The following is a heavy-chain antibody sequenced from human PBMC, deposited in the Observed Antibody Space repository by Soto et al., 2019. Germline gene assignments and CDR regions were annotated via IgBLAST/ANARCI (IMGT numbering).Heavy chain of an antibody. J-gene: IGHJ4*02. CDR3: AKGGREWLVTAAFNY. Sequence: VQLVESGGGVVQPGRSLRLSCAASGFTFSDYAMHWVRQAPGKGLEWVAVVSHDGRNTHYADSVKGRFTISRDSAKNTASLEMRSLRAADTAVDWWAKGGREWLVTAAFNYWGQGARVTASS. V-gene: IGHV3-30*18. CDR2: VSHDGRNT. CDR1: GFTFSDYA. D-gene: IGHD6-19*01.